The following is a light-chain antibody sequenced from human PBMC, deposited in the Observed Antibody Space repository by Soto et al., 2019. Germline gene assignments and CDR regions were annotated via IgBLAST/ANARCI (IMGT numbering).Light chain of an antibody. CDR3: LQYNGCPLT. CDR1: QSVGSD. CDR2: DIF. Sequence: EIMISQSPPILSVSTGERATLPYMASQSVGSDLAWYQQKPGQAPRLVIYDIFTRASGVPTRISGSGSGTEFTLTISSLQAEDFAVYYCLQYNGCPLTFGGGTKVDI. J-gene: IGKJ4*01. V-gene: IGKV3D-15*01.